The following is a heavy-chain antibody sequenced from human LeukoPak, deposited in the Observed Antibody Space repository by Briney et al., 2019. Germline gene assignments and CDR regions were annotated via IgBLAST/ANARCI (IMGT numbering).Heavy chain of an antibody. CDR1: GGSINIY. CDR3: ARNNWSIDYGIDV. V-gene: IGHV4-59*08. CDR2: SYDSGST. J-gene: IGHJ6*02. Sequence: SETLSLICTVSGGSINIYWTWIRQPPGKGLEWIGYSYDSGSTNYNPSLKSRVTISVDTSKSQVSLKLISVTAADTAVYYCARNNWSIDYGIDVWGQGTTVIVSS. D-gene: IGHD1-20*01.